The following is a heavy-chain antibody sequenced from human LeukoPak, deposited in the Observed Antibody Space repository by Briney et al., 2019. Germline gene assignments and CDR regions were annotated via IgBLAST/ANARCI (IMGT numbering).Heavy chain of an antibody. CDR1: GGSISNSDYY. CDR3: ARNRGGPSIVATIIGGFDY. Sequence: SETLSLTCTVSGGSISNSDYYWGWIRQPPGKGLEWIGTIYYSGSTYYNPSLKSRVTISVDTSKNQFSLKLSSVTAADTAVYYCARNRGGPSIVATIIGGFDYWGQGTLVTVSS. J-gene: IGHJ4*02. D-gene: IGHD5-12*01. V-gene: IGHV4-39*07. CDR2: IYYSGST.